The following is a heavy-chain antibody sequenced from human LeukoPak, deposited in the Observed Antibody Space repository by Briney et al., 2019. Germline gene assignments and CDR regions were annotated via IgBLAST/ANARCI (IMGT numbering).Heavy chain of an antibody. CDR1: GFTFSTYS. Sequence: ETGGSLRLSCAASGFTFSTYSMNWVRQAPGKGLEWVSSISSSSSYIYYADSVKGRFTTSRDDAKDSVYLQMESLRVEDTAIYYCARNFDSWGQGTLVTVSS. V-gene: IGHV3-21*01. CDR2: ISSSSSYI. CDR3: ARNFDS. J-gene: IGHJ4*02.